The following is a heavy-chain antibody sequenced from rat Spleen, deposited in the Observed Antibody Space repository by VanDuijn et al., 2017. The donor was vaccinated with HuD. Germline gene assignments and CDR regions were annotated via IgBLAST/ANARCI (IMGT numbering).Heavy chain of an antibody. D-gene: IGHD1-4*01. CDR3: IRESLPGYNSHWFVY. V-gene: IGHV2S12*01. J-gene: IGHJ3*01. CDR2: ISSGGST. Sequence: QVQVKESGPGLVQPSQTLSLTCTVSGFSLTSTGVRWVRQTPGKGLEWIAAISSGGSTYYNSALKSRLSISRDTSKSQVFLKMNSLQTEDTAIYFCIRESLPGYNSHWFVYWGQGTLVTVSS. CDR1: GFSLTSTG.